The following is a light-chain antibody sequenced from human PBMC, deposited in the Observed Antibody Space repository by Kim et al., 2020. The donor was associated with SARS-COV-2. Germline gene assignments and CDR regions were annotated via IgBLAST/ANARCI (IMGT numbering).Light chain of an antibody. Sequence: GHSITISCTGTSGDVGGYNYVSWYQQHPGKAPKLMIYDVSNRPSGVSNRFSGSKSGNTASLTSSGLQAEDEADYYCSSYTSSSTLVFGGGTQLTVL. J-gene: IGLJ2*01. V-gene: IGLV2-14*04. CDR3: SSYTSSSTLV. CDR2: DVS. CDR1: SGDVGGYNY.